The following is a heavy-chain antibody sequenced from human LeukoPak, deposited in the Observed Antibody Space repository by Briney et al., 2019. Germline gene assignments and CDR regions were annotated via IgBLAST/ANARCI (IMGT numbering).Heavy chain of an antibody. CDR3: ARKIYGSENYIDY. CDR2: ISGSGGNT. V-gene: IGHV3-23*01. Sequence: PGGSLRLSCAASGFTFSSYGMSWVRQAPGKGLEWVSAISGSGGNTYYADSVKGRFTISRDNAKKSVYLQMNSLRPEDTAVYYCARKIYGSENYIDYWGQGILVTVSS. CDR1: GFTFSSYG. J-gene: IGHJ4*02. D-gene: IGHD3-10*01.